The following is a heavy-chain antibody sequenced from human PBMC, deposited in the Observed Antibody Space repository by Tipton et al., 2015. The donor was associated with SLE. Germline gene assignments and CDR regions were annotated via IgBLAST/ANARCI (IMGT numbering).Heavy chain of an antibody. D-gene: IGHD6-13*01. Sequence: RSLRLSCVASGFTFDDYAMHWVRQAPGKGLEWVSSIIWNSGDIGYADSVKGRFTTSRDNAKNSLYLEMNGLRPEDTALYYCAKDRYASSYDAVDIWGQGAMVTVSS. CDR2: IIWNSGDI. CDR1: GFTFDDYA. J-gene: IGHJ3*02. V-gene: IGHV3-9*01. CDR3: AKDRYASSYDAVDI.